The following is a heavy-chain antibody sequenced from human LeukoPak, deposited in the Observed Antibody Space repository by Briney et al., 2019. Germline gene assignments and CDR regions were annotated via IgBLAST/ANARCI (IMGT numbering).Heavy chain of an antibody. J-gene: IGHJ6*03. Sequence: GGSLRLSCAASGFTFSSYAMHWVRQAPGKGLEYVSAISSNGGSTYYANSVKGRFTISRDNSKNTLYLQMGSLRAEDMAVYYCARDRRWFGESIYYYYYMDVWGKGTTVTISS. CDR3: ARDRRWFGESIYYYYYMDV. D-gene: IGHD3-10*01. V-gene: IGHV3-64*01. CDR1: GFTFSSYA. CDR2: ISSNGGST.